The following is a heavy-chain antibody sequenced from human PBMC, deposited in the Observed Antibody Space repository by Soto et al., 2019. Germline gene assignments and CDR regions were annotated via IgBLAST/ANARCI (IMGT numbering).Heavy chain of an antibody. D-gene: IGHD6-19*01. CDR3: TRRRSSGWYSRTDY. CDR2: IRSKANSYAT. V-gene: IGHV3-73*01. Sequence: GGSLRLSCAASGFTFSGSAMHWVRQASGKGLEGVGRIRSKANSYATAYAASVKGRFTISRDDSKNTAYLQMNSLKTEDTTVYYCTRRRSSGWYSRTDYWGQGTLVTVSS. CDR1: GFTFSGSA. J-gene: IGHJ4*02.